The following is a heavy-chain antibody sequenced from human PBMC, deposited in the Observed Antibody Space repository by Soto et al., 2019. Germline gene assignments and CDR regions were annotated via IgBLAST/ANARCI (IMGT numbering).Heavy chain of an antibody. CDR1: GGSVSSGSYY. J-gene: IGHJ3*02. CDR3: AREESLEQLVFSSSDAFDI. Sequence: SETLSLTCTVSGGSVSSGSYYWSWIRQPPRKGLEWIGYIYYSGSTNYNPSLKSRVTISVDTSKNQFSLKLSSVTAADTAVYYCAREESLEQLVFSSSDAFDIWGQGTMVTVSS. V-gene: IGHV4-61*01. D-gene: IGHD6-6*01. CDR2: IYYSGST.